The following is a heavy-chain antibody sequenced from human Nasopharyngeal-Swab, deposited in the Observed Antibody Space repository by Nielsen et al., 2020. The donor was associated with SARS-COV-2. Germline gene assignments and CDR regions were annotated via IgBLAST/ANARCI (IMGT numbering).Heavy chain of an antibody. Sequence: GGSLRLSCAASGFTFSSYDMHWVRQATGKGLEWVSAIGTAGDTYYPGSVKGRFTISRDNAKNSLYLQMNSLRAEDTALYYCAKAVRGNRYYYYYGMDVWGQGTTVTVSS. D-gene: IGHD4-17*01. V-gene: IGHV3-13*01. J-gene: IGHJ6*02. CDR1: GFTFSSYD. CDR2: IGTAGDT. CDR3: AKAVRGNRYYYYYGMDV.